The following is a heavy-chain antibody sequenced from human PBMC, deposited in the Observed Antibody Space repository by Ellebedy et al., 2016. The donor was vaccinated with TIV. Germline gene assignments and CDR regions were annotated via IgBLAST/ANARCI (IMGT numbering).Heavy chain of an antibody. J-gene: IGHJ4*02. CDR1: GGSITNYY. Sequence: MPSETLSLTCTVSGGSITNYYWGWIRQPPGKGLEWIGYIHYSGSTNYNPSLKSRVTISVDASKNHFSLNLSSVTAADTALYYCARGGNFATYWGQGTLVTVSS. CDR2: IHYSGST. CDR3: ARGGNFATY. D-gene: IGHD2-15*01. V-gene: IGHV4-59*01.